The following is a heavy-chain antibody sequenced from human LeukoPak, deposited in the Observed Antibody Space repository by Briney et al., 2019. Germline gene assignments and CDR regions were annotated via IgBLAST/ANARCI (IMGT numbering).Heavy chain of an antibody. Sequence: GGSLRLSCAASGFAVSSNYMNWVRQAPGKGLQWVSVLYPDGRTYYADSVKGRFTISRDVSKNTLFLQMTSLRAEDTAVYYCAKAKGWYGEGYFDYWGQGTLVTVSS. CDR2: LYPDGRT. CDR1: GFAVSSNY. D-gene: IGHD3-10*01. CDR3: AKAKGWYGEGYFDY. V-gene: IGHV3-53*01. J-gene: IGHJ4*02.